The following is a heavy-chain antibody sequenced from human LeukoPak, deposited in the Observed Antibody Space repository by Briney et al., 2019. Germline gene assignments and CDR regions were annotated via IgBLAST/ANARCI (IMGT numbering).Heavy chain of an antibody. CDR3: AGGGDIVGTSRSAFDI. CDR1: GFTVSNNY. D-gene: IGHD1-26*01. V-gene: IGHV3-53*01. J-gene: IGHJ3*02. Sequence: GGSLRLSCAASGFTVSNNYMSWVRQAPGKGLEWVSLIYSGGSTDYADSVKGRFTISRDNSKNTLYLQMNSLRAEDTAVYYCAGGGDIVGTSRSAFDIWGQGTMVTVSS. CDR2: IYSGGST.